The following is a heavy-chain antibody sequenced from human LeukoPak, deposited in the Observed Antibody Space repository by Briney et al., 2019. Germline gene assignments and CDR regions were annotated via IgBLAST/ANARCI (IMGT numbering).Heavy chain of an antibody. CDR3: ARYYCSGGSCYHDQPFDY. Sequence: ASVKVSCKASGGTFSSYAISWVRQAPGQGLEWMGRIIPILGIANYAQKFQGRVTITADKSTSTAYTELSSLRSEDTAVYYCARYYCSGGSCYHDQPFDYWGQGTLVTVSS. D-gene: IGHD2-15*01. CDR1: GGTFSSYA. J-gene: IGHJ4*02. V-gene: IGHV1-69*04. CDR2: IIPILGIA.